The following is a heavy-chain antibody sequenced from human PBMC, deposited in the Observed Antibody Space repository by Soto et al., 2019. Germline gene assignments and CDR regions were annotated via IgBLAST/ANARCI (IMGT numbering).Heavy chain of an antibody. J-gene: IGHJ4*02. CDR1: GFTFSSYA. CDR3: AKDIPSIAAAGTEGDYFDY. Sequence: GGSLRLSCAASGFTFSSYAMSWVRQAPGKGLEWVSAISGSGGSTYYADSVKGRFTISRDNSKNTLYLQMNSLRAEDTAVYYCAKDIPSIAAAGTEGDYFDYWGQGTLVTVSS. CDR2: ISGSGGST. V-gene: IGHV3-23*01. D-gene: IGHD6-13*01.